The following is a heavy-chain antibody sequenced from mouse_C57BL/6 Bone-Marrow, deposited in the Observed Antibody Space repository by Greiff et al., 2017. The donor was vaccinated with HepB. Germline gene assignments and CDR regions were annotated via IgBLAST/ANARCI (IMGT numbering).Heavy chain of an antibody. V-gene: IGHV1-64*01. CDR1: GYTFTSYW. J-gene: IGHJ4*01. CDR2: IHPNSGST. Sequence: QVQLQQPGAELVKPGASVKLSCKASGYTFTSYWMHWVKQRPGQGLEWIGMIHPNSGSTNYNEKFKSKATLTVDKSSSTAYMQLSSLTSEDSAVYYCARDDTTGALYAMDYWGQGTSVTVSS. D-gene: IGHD1-1*01. CDR3: ARDDTTGALYAMDY.